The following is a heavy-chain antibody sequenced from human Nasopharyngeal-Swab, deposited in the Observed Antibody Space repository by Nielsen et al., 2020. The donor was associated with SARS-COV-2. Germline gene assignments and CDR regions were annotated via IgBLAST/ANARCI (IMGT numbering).Heavy chain of an antibody. CDR3: ARVDVSGFYYYGLDV. V-gene: IGHV2-5*02. J-gene: IGHJ6*02. D-gene: IGHD5-12*01. CDR2: IFWDDDK. Sequence: WIRQPPGKALEWLAVIFWDDDKWYSPSLEGRLTITKDTTKNQVVLRRTNVDPVDTGTYYCARVDVSGFYYYGLDVWGQGTTVTVSS.